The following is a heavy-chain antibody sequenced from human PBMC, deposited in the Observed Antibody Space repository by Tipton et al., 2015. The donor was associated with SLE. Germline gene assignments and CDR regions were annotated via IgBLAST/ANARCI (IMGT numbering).Heavy chain of an antibody. J-gene: IGHJ4*02. CDR2: IKQDGIEK. CDR3: ARVFGPDYYGSGSYDS. D-gene: IGHD3-10*01. CDR1: GFTFSSYW. V-gene: IGHV3-7*01. Sequence: SLRLSCAASGFTFSSYWMSWVRQAPGKGLEWVANIKQDGIEKYYVDSVKGRFTISRDNANNSLYLQMNSLRAEDTAVYYCARVFGPDYYGSGSYDSWGQGTLVTVCS.